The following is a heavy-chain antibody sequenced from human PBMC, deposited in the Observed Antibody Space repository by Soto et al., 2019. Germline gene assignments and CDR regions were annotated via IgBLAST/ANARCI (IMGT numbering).Heavy chain of an antibody. CDR1: GGSFGNSA. J-gene: IGHJ4*02. Sequence: QVLLMQSGAEVKKPGSSVKISCKASGGSFGNSAINWVRQTPGQGLEWLGGFIPVYRTLNYAQKFQGRVTITADESTGTAYMTLNSLASNDTAVYYCATGVIWIGYFTVDSWGQGTRVTVSS. D-gene: IGHD3-3*01. V-gene: IGHV1-69*01. CDR2: FIPVYRTL. CDR3: ATGVIWIGYFTVDS.